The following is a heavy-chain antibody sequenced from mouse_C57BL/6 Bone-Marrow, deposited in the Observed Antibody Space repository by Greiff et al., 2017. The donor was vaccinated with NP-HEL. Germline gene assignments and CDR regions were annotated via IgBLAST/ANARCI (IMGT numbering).Heavy chain of an antibody. D-gene: IGHD2-4*01. V-gene: IGHV1-26*01. J-gene: IGHJ4*01. CDR2: INPNNGGT. CDR1: GYTFTDYY. CDR3: TRANYYDYDGAMDY. Sequence: EVQLQQSGPELVKPGASVKISCKASGYTFTDYYMNWVKQSHGKSLEWIGDINPNNGGTSYNQKFKGKATLTVDKSSSTAYMELSSLTSEDSAVYYCTRANYYDYDGAMDYWGQGTSVTVSS.